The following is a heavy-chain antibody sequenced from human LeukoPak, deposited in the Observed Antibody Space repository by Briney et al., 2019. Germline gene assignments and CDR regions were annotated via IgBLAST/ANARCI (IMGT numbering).Heavy chain of an antibody. CDR2: IYHSGST. CDR1: GGSISSGGYS. V-gene: IGHV4-30-2*01. D-gene: IGHD1-26*01. Sequence: RASQTLSLTCAVSGGSISSGGYSWSWIRQPPGKGLEWIGYIYHSGSTYYNPSLKSRVTISVDRSKNPFSLKLSSVTAADTAVYYCARAVGLRYYFDYWGQGTLVTVSS. J-gene: IGHJ4*02. CDR3: ARAVGLRYYFDY.